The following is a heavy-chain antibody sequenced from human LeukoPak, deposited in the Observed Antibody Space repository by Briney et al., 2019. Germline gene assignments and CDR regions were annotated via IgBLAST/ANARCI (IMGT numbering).Heavy chain of an antibody. D-gene: IGHD1-26*01. Sequence: PGGSLRLSCAASGFTFGSYSMNWIRQAPGKGLERVSYISRSSSTIYYADSVKGRFTISRDNAKNSLYLQMNSLRDEDTAVYYCARVPRTFHSGSYYYYMDVWGKGTTVTVSS. V-gene: IGHV3-48*02. CDR3: ARVPRTFHSGSYYYYMDV. J-gene: IGHJ6*03. CDR1: GFTFGSYS. CDR2: ISRSSSTI.